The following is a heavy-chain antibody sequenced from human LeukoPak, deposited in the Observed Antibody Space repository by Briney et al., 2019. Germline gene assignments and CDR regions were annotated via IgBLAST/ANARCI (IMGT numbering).Heavy chain of an antibody. CDR3: AKDQTYSSSSGDY. D-gene: IGHD6-6*01. CDR2: ISGSGGST. J-gene: IGHJ4*02. V-gene: IGHV3-23*01. CDR1: GFTFSSYA. Sequence: GGSLRLSCAASGFTFSSYAMSWVRQAPGKGLEWVPAISGSGGSTYYADSVKGRFTISRDNSKNTLYLQMNSLRAEDTAVYYCAKDQTYSSSSGDYWGQGTLVTVSS.